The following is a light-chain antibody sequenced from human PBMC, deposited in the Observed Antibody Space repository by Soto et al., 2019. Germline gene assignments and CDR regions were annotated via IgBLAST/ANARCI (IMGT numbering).Light chain of an antibody. CDR3: TSSTSGSLYV. CDR1: SSDVGGYNH. CDR2: NVS. Sequence: QSVLTQPDSVSGAPGQTITISRTGTSSDVGGYNHVSWYQQYPGKVPKLLIYNVSHRPSGVSNRFSGSKSGNTASLTISWLQAEDEADYFCTSSTSGSLYVFGTGTKVTVL. V-gene: IGLV2-14*03. J-gene: IGLJ1*01.